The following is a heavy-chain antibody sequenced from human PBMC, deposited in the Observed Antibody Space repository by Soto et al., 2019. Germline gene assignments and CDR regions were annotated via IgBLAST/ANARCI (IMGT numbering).Heavy chain of an antibody. V-gene: IGHV5-51*01. CDR3: ARGRRIFGVVIPFDY. Sequence: PGESLKISCKGSGYSFTTYWLGWVRQVPGKGLEWMGIIYPGDSDTRYSPSFQGQVTISADKSISAAYLQWSSLKASDTAMYFCARGRRIFGVVIPFDYWGQGTLVTVSS. CDR2: IYPGDSDT. J-gene: IGHJ4*02. D-gene: IGHD3-3*01. CDR1: GYSFTTYW.